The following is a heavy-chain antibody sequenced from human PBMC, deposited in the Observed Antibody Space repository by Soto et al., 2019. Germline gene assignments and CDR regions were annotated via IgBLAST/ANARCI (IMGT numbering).Heavy chain of an antibody. CDR1: GGSFSGYY. J-gene: IGHJ6*03. V-gene: IGHV4-34*01. Sequence: ETLSLTCAVYGGSFSGYYWSWIRQPPGKGLEWIGEINHSGSTNYNPSLKSRVTISVDTSKNQFSLKLSSVTAADTAVYYCARGLRFLDYYMDVWGKGTTVTVSS. CDR2: INHSGST. D-gene: IGHD3-3*01. CDR3: ARGLRFLDYYMDV.